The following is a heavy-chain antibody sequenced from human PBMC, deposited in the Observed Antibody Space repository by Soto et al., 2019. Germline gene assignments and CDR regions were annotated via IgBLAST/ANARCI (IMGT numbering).Heavy chain of an antibody. CDR3: ATSPGWLGEGSGGLDV. CDR2: ISTYNGNT. D-gene: IGHD3-10*01. V-gene: IGHV1-18*04. CDR1: GYTFTSYG. J-gene: IGHJ6*02. Sequence: ASVKGSCKASGYTFTSYGISWVRQAPGQGLEGMGWISTYNGNTNCAQKLQGRVTMTTDTSTSTAYMELSRLRSDDTAVYYCATSPGWLGEGSGGLDVWGLGPTVTVSS.